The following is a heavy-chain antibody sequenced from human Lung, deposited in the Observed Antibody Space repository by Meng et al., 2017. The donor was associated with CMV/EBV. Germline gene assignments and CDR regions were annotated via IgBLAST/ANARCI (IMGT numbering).Heavy chain of an antibody. CDR3: AREDTAAAGTWFDP. CDR1: GFRFNIYA. V-gene: IGHV3-30*04. J-gene: IGHJ5*02. Sequence: GGSLRLSCAASGFRFNIYAMHWVRQAPGKGLEWVAVISNDESQGYCADSLKGRCTISRDNFNNTLFLQMDNLGDEDTAVYYCAREDTAAAGTWFDPWGQGTLVTVSS. CDR2: ISNDESQG. D-gene: IGHD6-13*01.